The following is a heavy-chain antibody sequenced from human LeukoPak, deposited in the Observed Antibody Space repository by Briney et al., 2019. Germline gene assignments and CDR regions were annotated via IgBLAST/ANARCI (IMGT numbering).Heavy chain of an antibody. CDR3: ARSTDHWGGFYFDS. V-gene: IGHV4-34*01. CDR1: GGSFSGYY. J-gene: IGHJ4*02. D-gene: IGHD7-27*01. CDR2: INHSGGT. Sequence: SETLSLTCAVYGGSFSGYYWSWIRQPPGKGLEWIGEINHSGGTNCNPSLKSRVTISVETSKKQFSLKLPSVTAADTAMYYCARSTDHWGGFYFDSWGPGTLVTVSS.